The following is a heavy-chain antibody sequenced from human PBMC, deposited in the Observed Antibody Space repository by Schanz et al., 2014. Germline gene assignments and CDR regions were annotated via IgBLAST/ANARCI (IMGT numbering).Heavy chain of an antibody. CDR2: MNPNSGNP. CDR3: AREVGLYDRGWFDP. D-gene: IGHD3-22*01. Sequence: QVQLVQSGAEVKRPGASVRVSCKASGYTFTSYDINWVRQAPGQGLEWLGWMNPNSGNPGFAQKFRGRVTMTRNTSISTAYMELSSLRSEDTAVYYCAREVGLYDRGWFDPWGQGTLVTVSS. CDR1: GYTFTSYD. J-gene: IGHJ5*02. V-gene: IGHV1-8*01.